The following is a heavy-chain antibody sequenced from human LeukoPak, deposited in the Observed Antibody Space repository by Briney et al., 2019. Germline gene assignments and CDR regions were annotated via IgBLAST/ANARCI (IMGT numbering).Heavy chain of an antibody. J-gene: IGHJ4*02. V-gene: IGHV3-7*01. Sequence: GGSLRLSCAASGFTFSSYWMTWVGQAQGKGREWVANMKHDGTKKNYADSVKGRFTISRDNAKNSLYLQMNSLRAEDTALYYCARIVGADEGADYWGQGTLVTVSS. D-gene: IGHD1-26*01. CDR2: MKHDGTKK. CDR1: GFTFSSYW. CDR3: ARIVGADEGADY.